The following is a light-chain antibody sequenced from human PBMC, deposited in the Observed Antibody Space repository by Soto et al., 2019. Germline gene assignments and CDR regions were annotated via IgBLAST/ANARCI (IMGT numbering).Light chain of an antibody. CDR3: SSYTSSSPHVV. CDR1: SGDVGGYNY. CDR2: EVS. Sequence: QSVLTQPASVSGSPGQSITISCTGTSGDVGGYNYVSWYQQHPGKAPKLMIYEVSNRPSGVSNRFSGSKSRNTASLTISGLQAEDEADYYCSSYTSSSPHVVFGGGTKLTVL. J-gene: IGLJ2*01. V-gene: IGLV2-14*01.